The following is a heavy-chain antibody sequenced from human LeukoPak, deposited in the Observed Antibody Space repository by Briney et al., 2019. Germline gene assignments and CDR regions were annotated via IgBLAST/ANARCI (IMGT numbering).Heavy chain of an antibody. CDR3: ARGNSGSYYAFDY. Sequence: SETLSLTCTVSGGSISTNYWSWIRQPPGKGLEWIGNIFYSGRNNYNPSLRSRVTMSVDTSKNQFSLKLSSVTAADTAVYYCARGNSGSYYAFDYWGQGTLVTVSS. CDR1: GGSISTNY. CDR2: IFYSGRN. V-gene: IGHV4-59*01. D-gene: IGHD1-26*01. J-gene: IGHJ4*02.